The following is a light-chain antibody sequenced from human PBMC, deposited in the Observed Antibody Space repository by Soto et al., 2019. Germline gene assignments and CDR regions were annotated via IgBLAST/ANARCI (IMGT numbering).Light chain of an antibody. V-gene: IGKV3-20*01. J-gene: IGKJ2*01. CDR1: QRVSNSS. CDR2: DAS. Sequence: IVLTQSQGTLSLFPGDRATLSCRASQRVSNSSLAWFQQKPGQAPRLLIYDASSRAAGVPDRVSGGGSGTDFTLTVSALELEDLALYFCQQYERPPFAFGQGTRLEI. CDR3: QQYERPPFA.